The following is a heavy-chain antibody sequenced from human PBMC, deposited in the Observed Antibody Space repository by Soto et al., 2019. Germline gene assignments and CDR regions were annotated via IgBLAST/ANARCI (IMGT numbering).Heavy chain of an antibody. Sequence: QVQLVESGGGVVQPGRSLRLSCAASGFTFSSYGMHWVRQAPGKGLEWVAVISYDGSNKYYADSVKGRFTISRDNSKNTLYLQMNSLRAEDTAVYYCAKEKGYGLLYYFDYWGQGTLVTVSS. J-gene: IGHJ4*02. D-gene: IGHD2-15*01. CDR2: ISYDGSNK. CDR3: AKEKGYGLLYYFDY. CDR1: GFTFSSYG. V-gene: IGHV3-30*18.